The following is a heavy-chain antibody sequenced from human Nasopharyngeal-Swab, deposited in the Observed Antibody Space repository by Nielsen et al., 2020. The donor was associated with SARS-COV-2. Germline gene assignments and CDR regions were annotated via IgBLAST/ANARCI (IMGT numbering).Heavy chain of an antibody. CDR3: ARIPSTLPDY. D-gene: IGHD5/OR15-5a*01. CDR2: IYPGDSDT. CDR1: GYSFTCYL. J-gene: IGHJ4*02. Sequence: NVSCKGSGYSFTCYLIGWVSQMPGKGLEWMGIIYPGDSDTRYSPSFQGQVTISADKSISTAYLQWSSLKASDIAMYYCARIPSTLPDYWGQGTLVTVSS. V-gene: IGHV5-51*01.